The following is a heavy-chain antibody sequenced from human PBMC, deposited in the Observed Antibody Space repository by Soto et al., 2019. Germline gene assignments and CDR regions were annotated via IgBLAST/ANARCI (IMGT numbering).Heavy chain of an antibody. CDR1: GGSFSSYG. CDR3: GLSVTGDIYNWFDP. Sequence: QVRLVQSGAEVKKPGSSVKVSCKASGGSFSSYGITWMRQAPGQGPEWVGGIVPMVGSSDYAQKFQGRVTITANKSTTTAYMEWTKLTSRDTAVYYCGLSVTGDIYNWFDPWGQGTLVT. D-gene: IGHD2-21*02. J-gene: IGHJ5*02. V-gene: IGHV1-69*14. CDR2: IVPMVGSS.